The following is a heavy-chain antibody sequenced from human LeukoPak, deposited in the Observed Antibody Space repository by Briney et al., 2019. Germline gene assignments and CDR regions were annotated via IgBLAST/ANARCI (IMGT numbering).Heavy chain of an antibody. D-gene: IGHD5-12*01. CDR3: ASPDIVATINYYGMDV. V-gene: IGHV1-69*13. CDR2: IIPIFGTA. CDR1: GYTFTSYA. Sequence: GASVKVSCKASGYTFTSYAISWVRQAPGQGLEWMGGIIPIFGTANYAQKFQGRVTITADESTSTAYMELSSLRSEDTAVYYCASPDIVATINYYGMDVWGQGTTVTVSS. J-gene: IGHJ6*02.